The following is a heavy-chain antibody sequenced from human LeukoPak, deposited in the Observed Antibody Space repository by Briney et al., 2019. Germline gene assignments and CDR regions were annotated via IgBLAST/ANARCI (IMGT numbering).Heavy chain of an antibody. V-gene: IGHV1-18*01. Sequence: ASVKVSCKASGYTFTSYGISWVRQAPGQGLEWMGWISAYNGNTNYAQKLQGRVTMTTDTSTSTAYMELRSLGSDDTAVYYCARVVKNYYYYYMDVWGKGTTVTVSS. CDR2: ISAYNGNT. CDR1: GYTFTSYG. CDR3: ARVVKNYYYYYMDV. J-gene: IGHJ6*03. D-gene: IGHD2-21*01.